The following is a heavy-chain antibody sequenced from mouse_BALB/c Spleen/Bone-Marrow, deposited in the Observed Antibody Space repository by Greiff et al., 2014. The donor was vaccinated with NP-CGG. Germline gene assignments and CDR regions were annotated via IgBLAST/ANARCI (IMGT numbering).Heavy chain of an antibody. Sequence: EVQLQQSGPDLVKPGASVKMSCKASGYTFTSFVMHWVKPKPGQGLEWIGYINPYNDGTKYNEKFKDKATLSSDKSSSTANMKLSSLTSEDSAVYFYGRRESGTWFAYWGQGTLVTVSA. J-gene: IGHJ3*01. V-gene: IGHV1-14*01. CDR1: GYTFTSFV. D-gene: IGHD4-1*01. CDR3: GRRESGTWFAY. CDR2: INPYNDGT.